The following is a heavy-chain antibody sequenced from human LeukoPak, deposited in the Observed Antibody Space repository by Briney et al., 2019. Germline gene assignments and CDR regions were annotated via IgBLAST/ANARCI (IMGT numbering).Heavy chain of an antibody. V-gene: IGHV3-33*06. J-gene: IGHJ4*02. Sequence: GGSLRLSCAASGFTFSSYGMHWVRQAPGKGLEWVAIIWYDGSNKYYADSVKRRFTISRDNSKNTLYLQMNSLRAEDTAVYYCAKESGDGLYYFDYWGQGTLVTVSS. D-gene: IGHD2-21*02. CDR3: AKESGDGLYYFDY. CDR1: GFTFSSYG. CDR2: IWYDGSNK.